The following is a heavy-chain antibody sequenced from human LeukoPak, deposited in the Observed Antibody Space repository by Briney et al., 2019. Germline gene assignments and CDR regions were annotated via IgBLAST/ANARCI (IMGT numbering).Heavy chain of an antibody. CDR3: ARKDGDY. CDR1: GASINAFH. Sequence: SETLSLTCTVSGASINAFHWTWSRQPAGKGLEWIGLIYSSGSSLLNPSLKSRVAMSVDLTKNQLSLKLTSVTAADTAMYYCARKDGDYWGRGTLVAVSS. J-gene: IGHJ4*02. V-gene: IGHV4-4*07. CDR2: IYSSGSS.